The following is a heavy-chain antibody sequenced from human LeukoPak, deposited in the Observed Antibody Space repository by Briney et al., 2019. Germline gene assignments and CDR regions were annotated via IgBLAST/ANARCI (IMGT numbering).Heavy chain of an antibody. V-gene: IGHV1-18*01. CDR3: ARAMGGYYGSGSYYNYPNYFDY. D-gene: IGHD3-10*01. Sequence: ASVKVSCKASGHTFTSYGISWVRQAPGQGLEWMGWISAYNGNTNYAQKLQGRVTMTTDTSTSTAYMELRSLRSVDTAVYYCARAMGGYYGSGSYYNYPNYFDYWGQGTLVTVSS. J-gene: IGHJ4*02. CDR1: GHTFTSYG. CDR2: ISAYNGNT.